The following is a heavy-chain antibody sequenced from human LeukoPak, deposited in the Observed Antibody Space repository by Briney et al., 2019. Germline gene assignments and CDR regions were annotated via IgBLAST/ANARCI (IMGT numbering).Heavy chain of an antibody. Sequence: SETLSLTCTVSGGSISSSSYYWGWIRQPPGKGLEWIGSIYYSGSTYYNPSLKSRVTISVDTSKNQFSLKLSSVTAADTAVYYCARGWGYMDYWGQGTLVTVSS. V-gene: IGHV4-39*07. CDR1: GGSISSSSYY. J-gene: IGHJ4*02. CDR3: ARGWGYMDY. D-gene: IGHD5-12*01. CDR2: IYYSGST.